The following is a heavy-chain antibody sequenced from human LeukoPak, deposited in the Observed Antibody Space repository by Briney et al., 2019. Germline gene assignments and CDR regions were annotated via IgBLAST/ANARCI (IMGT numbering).Heavy chain of an antibody. J-gene: IGHJ4*02. V-gene: IGHV4-34*01. Sequence: AETLSLTCAVYGGSFSGYYWSWIRQPPGKGLEWIGEINHSGSTNYNPSLKSRVTISVDTSKSQFSLKLSSVAAADTAVYFCARGGIVTAGTKWLNYWGQGTLVTVSS. CDR3: ARGGIVTAGTKWLNY. CDR2: INHSGST. CDR1: GGSFSGYY. D-gene: IGHD6-13*01.